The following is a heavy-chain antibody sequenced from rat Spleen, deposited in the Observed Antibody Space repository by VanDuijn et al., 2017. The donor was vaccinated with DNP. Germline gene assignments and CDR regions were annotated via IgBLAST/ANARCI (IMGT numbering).Heavy chain of an antibody. CDR2: ISYSGRT. J-gene: IGHJ1*01. CDR1: GYSITSNY. Sequence: EVQLQESGSGLVKPSQSLSLTCSVTGYSITSNYWGWIRKFPGNKMEYIGHISYSGRTGYNPSLKSRISITRDTSKNQFFLQLNSVTTEDTATYYCARGVSSYYGYNSYWYFDFWGPGTMVTVSS. V-gene: IGHV3-1*01. D-gene: IGHD1-9*01. CDR3: ARGVSSYYGYNSYWYFDF.